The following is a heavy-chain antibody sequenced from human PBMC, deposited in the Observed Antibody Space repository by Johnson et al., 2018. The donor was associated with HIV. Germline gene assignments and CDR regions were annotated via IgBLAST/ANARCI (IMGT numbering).Heavy chain of an antibody. CDR3: ARVIRAYDSSGYAGDAFDI. CDR2: INWNGGST. J-gene: IGHJ3*02. Sequence: VQLVESGGGLVQPGGSLRLSCSASGFTFSSYAMSWVHQAPGKGLDWVSGINWNGGSTGYTDSVKGRFTISIDKSKNSLYLQMNSLRAEDTALYYCARVIRAYDSSGYAGDAFDIWGQGTMVTASS. V-gene: IGHV3-20*04. CDR1: GFTFSSYA. D-gene: IGHD3-22*01.